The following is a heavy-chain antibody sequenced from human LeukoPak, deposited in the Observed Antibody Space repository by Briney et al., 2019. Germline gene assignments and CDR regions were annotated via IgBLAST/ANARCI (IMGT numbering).Heavy chain of an antibody. J-gene: IGHJ5*02. Sequence: SETLSLTCTVSGGSISSSSYSWSWIRQPAGKGLEWIGRIYTSGSTNYNPSLKSRVTMSVDTSKNQFSLKLSSVTAADTAVYYCAREDYYGSRFDPWGQGTLVTVSS. CDR3: AREDYYGSRFDP. V-gene: IGHV4-61*02. D-gene: IGHD3-10*01. CDR1: GGSISSSSYS. CDR2: IYTSGST.